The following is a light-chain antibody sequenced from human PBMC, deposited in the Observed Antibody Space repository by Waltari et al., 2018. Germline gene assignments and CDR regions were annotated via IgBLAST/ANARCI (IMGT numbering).Light chain of an antibody. J-gene: IGLJ3*02. Sequence: QLVLTQSPSASASLGASVKLTCTLSSGHISNVIAWLHQHTRKGTRDLMTVNSDGSHSKGDDSTDRFSGSSCGAARYLTIARLQSEDEGDYYCQTGGHGTWVVGGGTKLTVL. CDR3: QTGGHGTWV. CDR2: VNSDGSH. V-gene: IGLV4-69*01. CDR1: SGHISNV.